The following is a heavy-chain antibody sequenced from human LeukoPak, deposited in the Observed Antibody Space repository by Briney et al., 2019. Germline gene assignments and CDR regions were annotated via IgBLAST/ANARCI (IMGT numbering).Heavy chain of an antibody. CDR1: GGSFSGYY. CDR3: ARGRYCSSTSCSNWFGP. D-gene: IGHD2-2*01. Sequence: SETLSLTCAVYGGSFSGYYWSWIRQPPGKGLEWIGEINHSRSTHYNPSLKSRVTMSVDTSKNKLSLKLSSVTAADAAMYYCARGRYCSSTSCSNWFGPWGQGTLVTVSS. CDR2: INHSRST. J-gene: IGHJ5*02. V-gene: IGHV4-34*01.